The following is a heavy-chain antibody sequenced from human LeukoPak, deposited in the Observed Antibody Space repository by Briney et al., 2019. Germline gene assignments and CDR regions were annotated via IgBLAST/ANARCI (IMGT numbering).Heavy chain of an antibody. CDR2: ISGGGGST. D-gene: IGHD3-22*01. V-gene: IGHV3-23*01. CDR1: GFTFSSYA. CDR3: AKDRVSVYYYDSSGYYYFDY. J-gene: IGHJ4*02. Sequence: GGSLRLSCAASGFTFSSYAMSWVRQAPGKGLEWVSAISGGGGSTYYADSVKGRFTISRDNSKNTLYLQMNSLRAEDTAVYYCAKDRVSVYYYDSSGYYYFDYWGQGTLVTVSS.